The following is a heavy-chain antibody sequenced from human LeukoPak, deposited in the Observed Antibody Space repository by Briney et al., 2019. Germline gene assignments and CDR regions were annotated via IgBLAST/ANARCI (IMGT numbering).Heavy chain of an antibody. CDR1: GYTFTSYD. J-gene: IGHJ4*02. Sequence: ASVKVSCKASGYTFTSYDINWVRQATGQGLEWMGWMNPNSGNTGYAQKFQGRVTMTRNTSISTAYMELSSQRSEDTAVYYCARAPVLRFLKWLSHYFDYWGQGTLVTVPS. CDR2: MNPNSGNT. V-gene: IGHV1-8*01. D-gene: IGHD3-3*01. CDR3: ARAPVLRFLKWLSHYFDY.